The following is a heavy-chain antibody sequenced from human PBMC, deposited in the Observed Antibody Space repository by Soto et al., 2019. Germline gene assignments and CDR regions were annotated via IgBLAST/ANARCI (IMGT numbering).Heavy chain of an antibody. CDR3: ARARQQWLVLTAAFDI. D-gene: IGHD6-19*01. V-gene: IGHV1-69*01. Sequence: QVQLVQSGAEVKKPGSSVKVSCKASGGTFSSYAISWVRQAPGQGLEWMGGIIPIFGTANYAQKFQGRVTITADESPSTAYMELSSLRSEDTAVYYCARARQQWLVLTAAFDIWGQGTMVTVSS. CDR2: IIPIFGTA. CDR1: GGTFSSYA. J-gene: IGHJ3*02.